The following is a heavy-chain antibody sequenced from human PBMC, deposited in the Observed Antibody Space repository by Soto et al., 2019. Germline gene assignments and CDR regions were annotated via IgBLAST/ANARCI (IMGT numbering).Heavy chain of an antibody. Sequence: QVQLVESGGGVVQPGRSLRLSCAASGFTFSSYGMHWVRQAPGKGLEWVAVIWYDGSNKYYADSVKGRFTISRDNSKNTLYLQMNRLRVEDTAVYYCARDQGMYCSGGSCYGMDVWGQGTTVTVSS. V-gene: IGHV3-33*01. CDR2: IWYDGSNK. D-gene: IGHD2-15*01. CDR3: ARDQGMYCSGGSCYGMDV. J-gene: IGHJ6*02. CDR1: GFTFSSYG.